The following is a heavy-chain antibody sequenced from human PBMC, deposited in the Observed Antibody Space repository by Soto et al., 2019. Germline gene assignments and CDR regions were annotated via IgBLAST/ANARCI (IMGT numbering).Heavy chain of an antibody. CDR3: ARSFGIAEAGVQY. D-gene: IGHD6-13*01. CDR2: ISSSSSYI. CDR1: GFTFISYS. Sequence: LRLSCAASGFTFISYSMNWVRQAPGKGLEWVSSISSSSSYIYYADSVKGRFTISRDNAKNSLYLQMNSLRAEDTAVYYCARSFGIAEAGVQYWGQGTLVNVSS. V-gene: IGHV3-21*01. J-gene: IGHJ4*02.